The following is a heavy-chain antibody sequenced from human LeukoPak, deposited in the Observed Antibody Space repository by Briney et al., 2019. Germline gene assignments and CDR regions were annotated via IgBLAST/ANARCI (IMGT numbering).Heavy chain of an antibody. CDR3: ARVSSYYDSSGYHY. J-gene: IGHJ4*02. CDR1: GFTFSGYT. Sequence: GGSLRLSCAASGFTFSGYTMTWVRQAPGKGLEWVSVIYSGGSTYYADSVKGRFTISRDNSKNTLYLQMNSLRAEDTAVYYCARVSSYYDSSGYHYWGQGTLVTVSS. CDR2: IYSGGST. V-gene: IGHV3-66*01. D-gene: IGHD3-22*01.